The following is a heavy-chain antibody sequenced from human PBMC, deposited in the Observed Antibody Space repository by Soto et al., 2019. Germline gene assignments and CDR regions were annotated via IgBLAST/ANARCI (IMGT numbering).Heavy chain of an antibody. CDR3: AKCLRDSYDGMDV. CDR1: VGAFSTYG. V-gene: IGHV3-23*01. J-gene: IGHJ6*02. CDR2: ISASGGRT. Sequence: GGSLRLSWAASVGAFSTYGMTWVRQAPGKGREWVSVISASGGRTNYAASVKGRFTISRDNSKNTLYLQMNRLRAEDTAVYYCAKCLRDSYDGMDVWGQGTTVTVSS.